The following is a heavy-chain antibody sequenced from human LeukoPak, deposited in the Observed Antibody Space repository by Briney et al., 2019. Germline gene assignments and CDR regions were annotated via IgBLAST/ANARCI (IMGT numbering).Heavy chain of an antibody. Sequence: GRSLRLSCAASGFIFDDYDMPWVRQAPGKGLEWVSGISWNNDNKGYADSVKGRFTISRDNAKNSLYLQMNSLRPEDTAFYYSAKDKSIAATWYFDLWGRGTLVPVSS. CDR2: ISWNNDNK. V-gene: IGHV3-9*01. CDR3: AKDKSIAATWYFDL. CDR1: GFIFDDYD. D-gene: IGHD2-15*01. J-gene: IGHJ2*01.